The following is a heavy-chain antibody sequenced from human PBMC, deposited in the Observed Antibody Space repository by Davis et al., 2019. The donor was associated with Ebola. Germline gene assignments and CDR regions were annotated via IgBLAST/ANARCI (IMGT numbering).Heavy chain of an antibody. Sequence: PGGSLRLSCAASGFTFNSYAMHWVRQAPGKGLEWVAVISYDGSNKYYADSVKGRFTISRDNSKNTLYLQMNSLKVDDTAVYYWARGGVSGGNNFDYWGQGILVTVSS. D-gene: IGHD2-15*01. V-gene: IGHV3-30*14. CDR2: ISYDGSNK. CDR3: ARGGVSGGNNFDY. J-gene: IGHJ4*02. CDR1: GFTFNSYA.